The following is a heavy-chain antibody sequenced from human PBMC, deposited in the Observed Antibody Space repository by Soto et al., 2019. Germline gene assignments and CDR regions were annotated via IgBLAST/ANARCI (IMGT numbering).Heavy chain of an antibody. CDR3: ARERYCSGGSCYPYYYGMDV. CDR2: IYYSGST. CDR1: GGSISSYY. D-gene: IGHD2-15*01. Sequence: PSETLSLTCTVSGGSISSYYWSWIRQLAGKGLEWIGYIYYSGSTNYNPSLKSRVTISVDTSKNQFSLKLSSVTAADTAVYYCARERYCSGGSCYPYYYGMDVWGQGTTVTSP. V-gene: IGHV4-59*01. J-gene: IGHJ6*02.